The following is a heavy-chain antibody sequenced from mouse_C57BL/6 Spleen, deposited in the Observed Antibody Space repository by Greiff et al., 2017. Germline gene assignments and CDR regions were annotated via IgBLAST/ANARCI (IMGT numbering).Heavy chain of an antibody. CDR2: IGPSDSYT. CDR3: ARDGLGSWFAY. D-gene: IGHD2-4*01. J-gene: IGHJ3*01. V-gene: IGHV1-50*01. CDR1: GYTFTSYW. Sequence: QVQLQQPGPELVRPGASVKLSCKASGYTFTSYWMQWVKQRPAQGLEWIGVIGPSDSYTSYNQKFKGKATLTVDKSSSTAYMQLSSLTSEDSAVYYYARDGLGSWFAYWGQGTLVTVSA.